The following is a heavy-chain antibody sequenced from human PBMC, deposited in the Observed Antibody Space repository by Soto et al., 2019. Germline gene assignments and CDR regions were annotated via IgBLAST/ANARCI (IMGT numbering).Heavy chain of an antibody. CDR1: GGSISGDH. Sequence: PSETLSLTCSVSGGSISGDHWSWVRQPPGKGLEWIGYMYNSGSTNNNPSLKSRVTMSVDTSKNQFSLKLSSVTAADTAVYYCARDSGWYWFDPWGQGTLVTVSS. D-gene: IGHD6-19*01. V-gene: IGHV4-59*12. CDR2: MYNSGST. J-gene: IGHJ5*02. CDR3: ARDSGWYWFDP.